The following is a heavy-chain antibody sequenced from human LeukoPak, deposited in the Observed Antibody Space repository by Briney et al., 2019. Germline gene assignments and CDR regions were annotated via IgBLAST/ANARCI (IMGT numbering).Heavy chain of an antibody. V-gene: IGHV4-59*01. D-gene: IGHD6-13*01. Sequence: SETLSLTCTVSGGSISSYYWSWIRQPPGKGLEWIGYIYYSGSTNYNPSLKSRVTISVDTSKNQFSLKLSSVTAADTAVYYCARLPPSSWYPRYFDYWGQGTLVTVSS. CDR2: IYYSGST. CDR3: ARLPPSSWYPRYFDY. CDR1: GGSISSYY. J-gene: IGHJ4*02.